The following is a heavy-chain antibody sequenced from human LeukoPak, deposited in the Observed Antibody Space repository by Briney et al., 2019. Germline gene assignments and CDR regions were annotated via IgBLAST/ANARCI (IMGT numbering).Heavy chain of an antibody. D-gene: IGHD3-3*01. Sequence: PGGSLRLSCAASGFTFSSYAMSWVRQAPGKGLEWVSAISGSGGSTYYADSVKGRFTISRDNSKNTLYLQMNSLRAEDTAVYYCAKAPFLGVVIIPFDYWGQGTLVTVSS. CDR2: ISGSGGST. CDR3: AKAPFLGVVIIPFDY. J-gene: IGHJ4*02. V-gene: IGHV3-23*01. CDR1: GFTFSSYA.